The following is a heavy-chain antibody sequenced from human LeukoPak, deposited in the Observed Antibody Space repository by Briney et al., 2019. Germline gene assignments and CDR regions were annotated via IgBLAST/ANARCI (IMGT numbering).Heavy chain of an antibody. Sequence: GSLRLSCAASGFTFSTYEMDWVRQAPGKGLEWIGEINHSGSTNYNPSLKSRVTISVDTSKNQFSLKLSSVTAADTAVYYCARHGYSDNYYYYMDVWGKGTTVTISS. J-gene: IGHJ6*03. CDR1: GFTFSTYE. CDR2: INHSGST. V-gene: IGHV4-34*01. D-gene: IGHD5-12*01. CDR3: ARHGYSDNYYYYMDV.